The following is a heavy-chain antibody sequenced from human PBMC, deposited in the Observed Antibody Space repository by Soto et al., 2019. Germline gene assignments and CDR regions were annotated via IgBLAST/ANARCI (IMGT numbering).Heavy chain of an antibody. Sequence: SVKVSCKASGGTFSSYTISWVRQAPGQGLEWMGRIIPILGIANYAQKFQGRVTITADKSTSTAYMELSSLRSEDTAVYYCARNRLYCSSTSCLFDYYYYYMDVWGKGTTVTVSS. J-gene: IGHJ6*03. D-gene: IGHD2-2*01. V-gene: IGHV1-69*02. CDR2: IIPILGIA. CDR1: GGTFSSYT. CDR3: ARNRLYCSSTSCLFDYYYYYMDV.